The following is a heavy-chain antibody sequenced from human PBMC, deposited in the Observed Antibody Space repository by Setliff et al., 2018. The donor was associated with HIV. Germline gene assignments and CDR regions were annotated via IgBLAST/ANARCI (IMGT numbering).Heavy chain of an antibody. J-gene: IGHJ6*02. V-gene: IGHV1-18*01. Sequence: ASVKVSCKASGYTFTNFGIGWVRQAPGQGLEWMGWISAYNGNTNYAQKLQGRVTMTTDTSTNTAYMELRSLRSDDTAVYYCARGDPRTSTRYYYGSEGYLSSFTMDVWGQGTTVTVSS. CDR2: ISAYNGNT. CDR1: GYTFTNFG. CDR3: ARGDPRTSTRYYYGSEGYLSSFTMDV. D-gene: IGHD3-10*01.